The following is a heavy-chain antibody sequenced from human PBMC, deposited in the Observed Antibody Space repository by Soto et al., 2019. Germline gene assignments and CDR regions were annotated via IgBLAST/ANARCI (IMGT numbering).Heavy chain of an antibody. D-gene: IGHD3-10*01. CDR1: GFTFSSYA. V-gene: IGHV3-23*01. CDR3: AKDSARVLLWFGELLAVDY. J-gene: IGHJ4*02. Sequence: EVQLLESGGGLVRPGGSLRLSCAASGFTFSSYAMSWVRQAPGKGLEWVSAISGSGGSTYYADSVKGRFTISRDNSKNTLYLQMNSLRAEDTAVYYCAKDSARVLLWFGELLAVDYWGQGTLVTVSS. CDR2: ISGSGGST.